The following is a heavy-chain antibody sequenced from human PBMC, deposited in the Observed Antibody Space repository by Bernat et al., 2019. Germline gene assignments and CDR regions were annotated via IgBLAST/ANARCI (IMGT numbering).Heavy chain of an antibody. CDR3: ARERDAMGYRDFDY. J-gene: IGHJ4*02. Sequence: QVQLVQSGAEVKKPGASVKVSCKASGYTFSSYGVSWVRQAPGQGLEWLGWISAYKGNTNYAQKFQGRVTMTRDTSTTTAYMELRSLISDDTAVYYCARERDAMGYRDFDYWGQGTLVTVSS. CDR2: ISAYKGNT. V-gene: IGHV1-18*01. CDR1: GYTFSSYG. D-gene: IGHD5-24*01.